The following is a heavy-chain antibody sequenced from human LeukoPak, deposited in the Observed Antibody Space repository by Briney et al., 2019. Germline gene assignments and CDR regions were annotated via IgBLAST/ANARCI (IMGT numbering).Heavy chain of an antibody. CDR1: EFTFSDYY. J-gene: IGHJ4*02. V-gene: IGHV3-11*04. D-gene: IGHD3-22*01. CDR3: AKVWPLIVVVLRGGGFDY. CDR2: ISSSGSTI. Sequence: GGSLRLSCAASEFTFSDYYMTWIRQAPGKGLEWVSYISSSGSTIYYAGSVKGRFTISRDDAKNSLYLQMNGLRAEDTAVYYCAKVWPLIVVVLRGGGFDYWGQGTLVTVSS.